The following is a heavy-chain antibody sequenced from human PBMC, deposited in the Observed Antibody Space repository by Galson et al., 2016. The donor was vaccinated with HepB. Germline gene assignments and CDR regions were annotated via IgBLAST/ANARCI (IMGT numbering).Heavy chain of an antibody. Sequence: SVKVSCKASRYVFTAYGLSWVRQAPGQGLEWMGGISPIFGTTNHAQKFQGRVTITADESTTTAYMELSSLRSEDTAVYYCARNTIFGVSRGAWFDPWGQGTLVTVSS. J-gene: IGHJ5*02. CDR3: ARNTIFGVSRGAWFDP. D-gene: IGHD3-3*01. CDR1: RYVFTAYG. V-gene: IGHV1-69*13. CDR2: ISPIFGTT.